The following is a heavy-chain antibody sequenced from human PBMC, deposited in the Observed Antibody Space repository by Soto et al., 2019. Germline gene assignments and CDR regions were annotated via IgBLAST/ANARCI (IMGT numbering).Heavy chain of an antibody. D-gene: IGHD6-19*01. Sequence: GGSLRLSCAASGFTFSSYAMSCVRQAPGKGLEWVSAISGSGGSTYYADSVRGRFTISRDNSKNTLYLQMNSLRAEDTAVYYCAKVAAQHTEPYYFDYWGQGTLVTVSS. V-gene: IGHV3-23*01. CDR1: GFTFSSYA. CDR2: ISGSGGST. CDR3: AKVAAQHTEPYYFDY. J-gene: IGHJ4*02.